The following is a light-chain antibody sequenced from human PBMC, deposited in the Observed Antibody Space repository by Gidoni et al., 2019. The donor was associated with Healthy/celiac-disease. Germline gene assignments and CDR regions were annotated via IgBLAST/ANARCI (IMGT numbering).Light chain of an antibody. CDR1: QSISSY. J-gene: IGKJ4*02. Sequence: IHMNKSPSSLSASVGDRVTITCRASQSISSYLNWYQQKPGKAPKLLIYAASSLQSGVPSRFSGSGSGTDFTLTISSLQPEDFATYHCQQSYITPLTFGGGTKVEIK. CDR2: AAS. CDR3: QQSYITPLT. V-gene: IGKV1-39*01.